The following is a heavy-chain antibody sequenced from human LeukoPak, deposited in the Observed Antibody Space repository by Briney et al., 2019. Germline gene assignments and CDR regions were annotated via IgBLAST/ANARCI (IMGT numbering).Heavy chain of an antibody. V-gene: IGHV4-59*08. CDR2: ISYTGST. CDR1: GGSINSDH. D-gene: IGHD6-13*01. CDR3: ARAGANGIEAAGSLRY. Sequence: SETLSLTCTVSGGSINSDHWSWIRQPPGKRLEWIGCISYTGSTHYNPSLKSRVTILVDTSKNHFSLKLSSVTAADTAVYYCARAGANGIEAAGSLRYWGQGTLVTVSS. J-gene: IGHJ4*02.